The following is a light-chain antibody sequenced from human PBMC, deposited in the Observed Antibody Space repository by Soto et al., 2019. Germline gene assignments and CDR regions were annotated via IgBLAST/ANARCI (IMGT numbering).Light chain of an antibody. CDR2: GAS. Sequence: IVVTQSPGTLSLSPGERSTLSCRVSQSGSSSYLAWYQQKPGQAPRLLIYGASSRASGIPYRFSGSGSGTDFTLTISRLEPEDFAVYYCQQYGSSSWTFGQGTKVDIK. V-gene: IGKV3-20*01. CDR3: QQYGSSSWT. J-gene: IGKJ1*01. CDR1: QSGSSSY.